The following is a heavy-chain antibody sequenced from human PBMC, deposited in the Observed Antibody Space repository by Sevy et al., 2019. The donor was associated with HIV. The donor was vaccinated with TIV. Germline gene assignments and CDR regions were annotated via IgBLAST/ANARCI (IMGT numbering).Heavy chain of an antibody. V-gene: IGHV1-2*02. CDR2: IDPYTGGT. Sequence: ASVKVSCKASGFTFTGYKVHWVRQAPGQGLEWMGWIDPYTGGTTYSQKFKGRVTMTRDTSVSTAYMEVSSLRSDDTAVYFCASGGSTWYNYIYYMDVWGKGTTVTVSS. D-gene: IGHD6-13*01. J-gene: IGHJ6*03. CDR3: ASGGSTWYNYIYYMDV. CDR1: GFTFTGYK.